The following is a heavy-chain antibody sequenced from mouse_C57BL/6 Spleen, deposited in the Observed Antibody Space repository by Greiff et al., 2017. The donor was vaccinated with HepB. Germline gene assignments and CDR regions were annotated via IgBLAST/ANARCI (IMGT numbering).Heavy chain of an antibody. Sequence: VQLKQSGAELVRPGASVKLSCTASGFNIKDDYMHWVKQRPEQGLEWIGWIDPENGDTEYASKFQGKATITADTSSNTAYLQLSSLTSEDTAVYDCTQANYYGSSYGYWGQGTTLTVSS. CDR1: GFNIKDDY. J-gene: IGHJ2*01. D-gene: IGHD1-1*01. V-gene: IGHV14-4*01. CDR2: IDPENGDT. CDR3: TQANYYGSSYGY.